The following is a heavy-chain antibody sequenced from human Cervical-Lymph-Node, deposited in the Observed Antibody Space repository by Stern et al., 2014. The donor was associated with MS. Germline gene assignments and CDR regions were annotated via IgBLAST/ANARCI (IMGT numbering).Heavy chain of an antibody. CDR1: GYTFTNYP. D-gene: IGHD5-18*01. Sequence: QVQLVESGSELRKPGASVKVSCKASGYTFTNYPMNWVRQAPGQGLEWMGWINTNTGNSTYAQGFTGRFVFSLDTSVSTAYLQISSLKAEDTAVYYCARDFVDTPMLTRSDFFDCWGQGTLVTVSS. J-gene: IGHJ4*02. V-gene: IGHV7-4-1*02. CDR2: INTNTGNS. CDR3: ARDFVDTPMLTRSDFFDC.